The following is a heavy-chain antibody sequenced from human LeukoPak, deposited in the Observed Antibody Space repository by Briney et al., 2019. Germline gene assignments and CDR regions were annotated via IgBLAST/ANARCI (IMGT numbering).Heavy chain of an antibody. J-gene: IGHJ4*02. CDR3: ARDRSAPAKYYFDY. CDR1: GFTFSSYA. V-gene: IGHV3-23*01. D-gene: IGHD2-15*01. CDR2: ISGSGGST. Sequence: PGGSLRLSCAASGFTFSSYAMSWVRQAPGKGLEWVSAISGSGGSTYYADSVKGRFTISRDNSKNTMYLQMNSLRAEDTAVHYCARDRSAPAKYYFDYWGQGTLVTVSS.